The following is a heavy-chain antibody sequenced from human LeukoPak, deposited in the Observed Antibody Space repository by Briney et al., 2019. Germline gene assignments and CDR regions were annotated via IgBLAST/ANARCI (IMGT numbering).Heavy chain of an antibody. Sequence: ASVKVSCKASGYTFTSYGISWVRQAPGQGLEWMGWISAYNGNTNYAQKLQGRVTMTTDTSTSTAYMELRSLRSDDTAVYYCARACRYYGSGNYGMDVWGQGTTVTVSS. J-gene: IGHJ6*02. CDR3: ARACRYYGSGNYGMDV. D-gene: IGHD3-10*01. V-gene: IGHV1-18*01. CDR1: GYTFTSYG. CDR2: ISAYNGNT.